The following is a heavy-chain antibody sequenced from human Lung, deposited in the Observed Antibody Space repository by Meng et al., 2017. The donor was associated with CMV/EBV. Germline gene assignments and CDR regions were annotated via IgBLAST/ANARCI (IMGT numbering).Heavy chain of an antibody. V-gene: IGHV3-20*03. J-gene: IGHJ6*02. CDR3: ARGISVDWRNYLGLDV. CDR1: FNFNDYV. CDR2: VNWNGETL. D-gene: IGHD3-9*01. Sequence: FNFNDYVMSWVRQVPGKGLEWVSGVNWNGETLGYAESVRGRFTVSRDNAGKSLFLQMNSLTVDDTASYYCARGISVDWRNYLGLDVWGQGTTVTVSS.